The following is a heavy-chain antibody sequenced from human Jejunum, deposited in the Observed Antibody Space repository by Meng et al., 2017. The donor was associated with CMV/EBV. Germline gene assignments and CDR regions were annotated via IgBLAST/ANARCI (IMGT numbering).Heavy chain of an antibody. Sequence: KASGYDFIGYDIHWVRQASGQGLEWMGWMNPIRGNTVYAQKFRDRVTMTRDTTINTAYLEVSSLTSEDTAVYYCARGLRIVGTALAFWGQGSLVTVSS. V-gene: IGHV1-8*01. J-gene: IGHJ4*02. CDR3: ARGLRIVGTALAF. D-gene: IGHD1-26*01. CDR1: GYDFIGYD. CDR2: MNPIRGNT.